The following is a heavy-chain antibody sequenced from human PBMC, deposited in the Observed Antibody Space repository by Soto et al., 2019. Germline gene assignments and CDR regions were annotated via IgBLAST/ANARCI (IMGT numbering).Heavy chain of an antibody. CDR2: IYYSGST. V-gene: IGHV4-39*01. CDR1: GGSISSSSYY. Sequence: PSETLSLTCTVSGGSISSSSYYWCWIRQPPGKGLEWIGSIYYSGSTYYNPSLKSRVTISVDTSKNQFSLKLSSVTAADTAVYYCARLGCSGGSCYYFDYWGQGTPVTVSS. D-gene: IGHD2-15*01. CDR3: ARLGCSGGSCYYFDY. J-gene: IGHJ4*02.